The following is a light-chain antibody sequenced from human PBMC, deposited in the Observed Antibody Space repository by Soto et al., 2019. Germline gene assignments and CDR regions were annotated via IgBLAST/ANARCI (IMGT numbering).Light chain of an antibody. CDR1: QSVSNN. J-gene: IGKJ1*01. CDR3: QEYNDWPPWT. V-gene: IGKV3-15*01. Sequence: EMVMTQSPATLSVSPGERATLSCRASQSVSNNLAWYQHKPGQAPRLLIYGASTRATGIAARFSGSGSGTEFTLTISSLQSEDFAVYYCQEYNDWPPWTFGQGTKVEIK. CDR2: GAS.